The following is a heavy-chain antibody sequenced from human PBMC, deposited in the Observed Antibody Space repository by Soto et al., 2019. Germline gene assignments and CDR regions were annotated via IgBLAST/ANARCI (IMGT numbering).Heavy chain of an antibody. CDR3: ARDDCSGGTCFRDH. J-gene: IGHJ4*02. CDR2: IDPSDSYT. Sequence: PGESLKISCKGSGYIFTTYWFSWVGQMPGKGLEWMGRIDPSDSYTYYSPSFQGHVTISTDNSISTAYLQWSGLKASDTAMYYCARDDCSGGTCFRDHWGQGTMVTVSS. D-gene: IGHD2-15*01. CDR1: GYIFTTYW. V-gene: IGHV5-10-1*01.